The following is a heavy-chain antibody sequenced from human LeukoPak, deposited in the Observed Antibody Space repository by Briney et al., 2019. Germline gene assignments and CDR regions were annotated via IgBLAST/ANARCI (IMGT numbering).Heavy chain of an antibody. CDR1: GYTFTSYG. J-gene: IGHJ4*02. Sequence: GASVKVSCKASGYTFTSYGISWVRQAPGQGLEWMGGIIPIFGTANYAQKFQGRVTITADKSTSTAYMELSSLRSEDTAVYYWARVGGVATSSYYFDYWGQGTLVTVSS. D-gene: IGHD5-12*01. CDR2: IIPIFGTA. CDR3: ARVGGVATSSYYFDY. V-gene: IGHV1-69*06.